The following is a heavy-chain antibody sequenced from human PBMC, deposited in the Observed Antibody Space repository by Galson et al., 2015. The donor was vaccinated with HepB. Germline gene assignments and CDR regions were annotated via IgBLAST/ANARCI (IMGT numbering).Heavy chain of an antibody. CDR1: GYSFRNYW. Sequence: QSGAEVKKPGESLKVSCKASGYSFRNYWIGWVRQMPGKGLECMGIIYPGDSETRYSPSFQGQVTLPADKSTNTAYLQWSSLKASDTAMYYCASLHSYFRSGTWYNVSDYWGQGTLVTVSS. CDR2: IYPGDSET. CDR3: ASLHSYFRSGTWYNVSDY. D-gene: IGHD3-10*01. V-gene: IGHV5-51*01. J-gene: IGHJ4*02.